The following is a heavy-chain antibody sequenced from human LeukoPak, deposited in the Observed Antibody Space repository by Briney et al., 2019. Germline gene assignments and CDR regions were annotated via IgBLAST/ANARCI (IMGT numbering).Heavy chain of an antibody. CDR2: ISGSGGST. Sequence: GGSLRLSCAASGFTFSSYAMSWVRQAPGKGLEWVSAISGSGGSTYYADSVKGRFTISRDDSKNTLYLQMNSLKTEDTAVYYCTTTAHCSSTSCQDYWGQGTLVTVSS. J-gene: IGHJ4*02. V-gene: IGHV3-23*01. CDR3: TTTAHCSSTSCQDY. D-gene: IGHD2-2*01. CDR1: GFTFSSYA.